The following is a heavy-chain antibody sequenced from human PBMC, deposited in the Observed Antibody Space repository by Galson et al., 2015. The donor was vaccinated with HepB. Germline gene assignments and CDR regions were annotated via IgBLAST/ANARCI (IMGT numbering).Heavy chain of an antibody. V-gene: IGHV3-11*06. D-gene: IGHD3-22*01. Sequence: SLRLSCAASGFIFRDYYMSWIRQAPGKGLEWVSDISGSGAYTNYADSVKGRLTISRDNSENSLFLHLNSLRAEDSAVYYCVRMDSKGTYHSRGRAFDCWGQGTLVTVSS. CDR3: VRMDSKGTYHSRGRAFDC. CDR1: GFIFRDYY. J-gene: IGHJ4*02. CDR2: ISGSGAYT.